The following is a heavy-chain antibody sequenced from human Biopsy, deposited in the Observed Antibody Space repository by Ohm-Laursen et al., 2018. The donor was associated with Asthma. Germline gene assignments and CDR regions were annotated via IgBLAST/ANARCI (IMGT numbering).Heavy chain of an antibody. CDR3: ARLAYGSGSFFDF. V-gene: IGHV5-51*01. CDR2: IFPGDSDT. J-gene: IGHJ4*02. Sequence: GESLKISCKASGYIFTSYWIGWVRQMPGKGLEWMGIIFPGDSDTIYSPSFQGQVTISTDKSISTAYLQWSSLKASDAAIYYCARLAYGSGSFFDFWGQGTLVTVSS. CDR1: GYIFTSYW. D-gene: IGHD3-10*01.